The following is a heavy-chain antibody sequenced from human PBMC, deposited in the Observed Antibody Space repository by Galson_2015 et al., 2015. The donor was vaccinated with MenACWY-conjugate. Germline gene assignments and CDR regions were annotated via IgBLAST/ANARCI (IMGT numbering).Heavy chain of an antibody. Sequence: SLRLSCAASGFMFSSYDMNWVRQAPRKGPEWVAYISNSGRTIHYADSVKGRSTISRDNADNSLYLQVNSLRDEDTAVYYCARETIVVPSDYWGQGTLVTVSS. J-gene: IGHJ4*02. D-gene: IGHD3-10*01. CDR2: ISNSGRTI. CDR1: GFMFSSYD. CDR3: ARETIVVPSDY. V-gene: IGHV3-48*02.